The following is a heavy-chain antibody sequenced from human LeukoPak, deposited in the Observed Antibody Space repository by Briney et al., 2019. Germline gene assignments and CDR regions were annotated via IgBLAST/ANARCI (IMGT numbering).Heavy chain of an antibody. CDR3: ARFSSTWHSAFDI. CDR2: INSDGSST. V-gene: IGHV3-74*01. CDR1: GFTFSNHW. Sequence: GGSRRLSCVASGFTFSNHWMHWVRQAPGKGLVWFSRINSDGSSTSYADSVKGRFTNSRDNAKNTLYLQMSSLRAEDTAVYYCARFSSTWHSAFDIWGQGTMVTVSS. D-gene: IGHD6-13*01. J-gene: IGHJ3*02.